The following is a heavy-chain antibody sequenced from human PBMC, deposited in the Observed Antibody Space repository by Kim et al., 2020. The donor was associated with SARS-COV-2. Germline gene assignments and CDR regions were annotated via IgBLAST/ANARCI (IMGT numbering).Heavy chain of an antibody. Sequence: ASVKVSCKVSGYTLTELSMHWVRQAPGKGLEWMGGFDPEDGETIYAQKFQGRVTMTEDTSTDTAYMELSSLRSEDTAVYYCATRGKLGDTAMVNYYYGSGSQYYFDYWGQGTLVTVSS. V-gene: IGHV1-24*01. CDR2: FDPEDGET. J-gene: IGHJ4*02. D-gene: IGHD3-10*01. CDR3: ATRGKLGDTAMVNYYYGSGSQYYFDY. CDR1: GYTLTELS.